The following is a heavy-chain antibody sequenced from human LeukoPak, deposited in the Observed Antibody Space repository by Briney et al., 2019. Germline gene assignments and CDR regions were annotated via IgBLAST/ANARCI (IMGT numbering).Heavy chain of an antibody. CDR1: GFTFNSYS. CDR2: ISSSSSTI. CDR3: ARAGITTTGPLFQH. J-gene: IGHJ1*01. V-gene: IGHV3-48*01. D-gene: IGHD6-13*01. Sequence: GGSLRLSCAASGFTFNSYSMNSVRQAPGKGLEWVSYISSSSSTIYHADSVKGRFTISGDNAKSSLYLQMNSLRAEDTAVYYCARAGITTTGPLFQHWGQGTLVTVSS.